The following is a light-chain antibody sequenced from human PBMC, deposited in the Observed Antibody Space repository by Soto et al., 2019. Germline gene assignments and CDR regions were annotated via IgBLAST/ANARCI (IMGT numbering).Light chain of an antibody. CDR2: DAS. V-gene: IGKV1-5*01. J-gene: IGKJ5*01. CDR1: QTISSW. Sequence: DIQMTQSPFTLSASVGDRVTITCRASQTISSWLAWYQQKPGKAPNLLIYDASTLERGVPSRFSGTGSGTEFTLTIERLQPDDFATYYCKQYHTSSITFGQGTRLEIK. CDR3: KQYHTSSIT.